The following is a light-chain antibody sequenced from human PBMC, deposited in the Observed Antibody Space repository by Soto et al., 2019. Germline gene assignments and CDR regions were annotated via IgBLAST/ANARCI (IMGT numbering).Light chain of an antibody. Sequence: QSVLTQPPSASGTPGQRVTISCSGSSSNIGSNTVNWYQQLPGTAPKLLIYSNNQRPSGVPDRCSGSKSGTSASLAISGLQSDEEADYYCAAWDDSLNGFWVFGGGTKLTVL. CDR2: SNN. CDR1: SSNIGSNT. CDR3: AAWDDSLNGFWV. J-gene: IGLJ3*02. V-gene: IGLV1-44*01.